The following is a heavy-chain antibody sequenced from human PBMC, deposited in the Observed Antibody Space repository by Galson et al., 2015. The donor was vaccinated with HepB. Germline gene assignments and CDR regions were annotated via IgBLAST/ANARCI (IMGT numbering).Heavy chain of an antibody. CDR1: GFTFSSYS. J-gene: IGHJ2*01. D-gene: IGHD3-9*01. Sequence: SLRLSCAASGFTFSSYSMNWVRQAPGKGLEWVSYISSSSSTIYYADSVKGRFTISRDNAKNSLYLQMNSLRAEDTAVYYCARPYYDILTAETPTACFDLWGRGTLVTVSS. CDR3: ARPYYDILTAETPTACFDL. V-gene: IGHV3-48*04. CDR2: ISSSSSTI.